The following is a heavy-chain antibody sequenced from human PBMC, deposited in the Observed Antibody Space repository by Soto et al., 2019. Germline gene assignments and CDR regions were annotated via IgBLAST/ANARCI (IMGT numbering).Heavy chain of an antibody. Sequence: HPGGSLRLSCAASGFTFSSYAMHWVRQAPGKGLEWVAVISYDGSNKYYADSVKGRFTISRDNSKNTLYLQMNSLRAEDRAVYYCARARTTTDAFDIWGQGTMVTVSS. J-gene: IGHJ3*02. CDR3: ARARTTTDAFDI. D-gene: IGHD1-26*01. CDR2: ISYDGSNK. V-gene: IGHV3-30-3*01. CDR1: GFTFSSYA.